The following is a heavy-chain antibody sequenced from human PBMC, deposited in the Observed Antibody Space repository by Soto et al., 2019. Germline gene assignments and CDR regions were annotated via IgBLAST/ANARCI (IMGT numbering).Heavy chain of an antibody. Sequence: SQTLSLTCAMSGDSVSSNSAAWSWIRQSPSRGLEWLGRTYYRSQWYNDYAVSMKNRITINPDTSKNQFSLQLNSVTPEDTAVYYCARSTDSSFDYWGQGTLVTVSS. CDR3: ARSTDSSFDY. J-gene: IGHJ4*02. V-gene: IGHV6-1*01. D-gene: IGHD6-13*01. CDR1: GDSVSSNSAA. CDR2: TYYRSQWYN.